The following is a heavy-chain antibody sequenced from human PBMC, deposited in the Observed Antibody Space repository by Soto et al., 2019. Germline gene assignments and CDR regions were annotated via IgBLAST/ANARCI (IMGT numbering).Heavy chain of an antibody. CDR3: ARGQSWRDIVWWFDP. V-gene: IGHV1-46*03. D-gene: IGHD3-16*01. J-gene: IGHJ5*02. CDR1: GYSFTSHY. Sequence: QVQLVQSGAEVKKPGASVKVSCKAIGYSFTSHYMHWVRQAPGQGLEWMGTIYPGGVNIGYVHKFKGQGNMTNHTSTSTDNMELNSLKSEDSAVDDCARGQSWRDIVWWFDPWGQGPLVTVSS. CDR2: IYPGGVNI.